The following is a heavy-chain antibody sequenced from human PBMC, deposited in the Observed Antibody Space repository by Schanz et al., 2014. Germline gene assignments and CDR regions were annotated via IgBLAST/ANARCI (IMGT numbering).Heavy chain of an antibody. CDR3: AKEKGDCSSTSCSYYFDY. V-gene: IGHV3-30*02. Sequence: QVQLVESGGGVVQPGGSLRLSCAASGFTFSFSGMQWVRQAPGKGLEWVAFIRSDGSNKYYADSVKGRFTISRDNSKNKLYLQMNSLRAEDTAVYYCAKEKGDCSSTSCSYYFDYWGQGTLVTVSS. J-gene: IGHJ4*02. D-gene: IGHD2-2*01. CDR1: GFTFSFSG. CDR2: IRSDGSNK.